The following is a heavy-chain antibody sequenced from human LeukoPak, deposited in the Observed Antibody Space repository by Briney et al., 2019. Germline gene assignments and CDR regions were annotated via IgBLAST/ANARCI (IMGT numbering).Heavy chain of an antibody. CDR1: GFTFSNYG. Sequence: QPGRSLRLSCVASGFTFSNYGIHWVRQAPGKGLEWVASISWDGRNKRYADSVTGRFTISRDNAKNSLYLQMNSLRAEDAAVYYCASSSCGGDCSYYFDYWGQGTLVTVSS. CDR2: ISWDGRNK. J-gene: IGHJ4*02. V-gene: IGHV3-30*03. CDR3: ASSSCGGDCSYYFDY. D-gene: IGHD2-21*01.